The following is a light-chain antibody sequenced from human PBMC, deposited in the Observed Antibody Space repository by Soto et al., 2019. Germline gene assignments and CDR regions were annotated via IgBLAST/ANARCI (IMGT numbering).Light chain of an antibody. CDR3: CSYAGSYTFV. Sequence: QSALTQPRSASGSPGQSVTISCTGTSSDVGGYNYVSRYQQHPGKAPKLMIYDVSKRPSGVPDRFSGSKSGNTASLTISGLQAEDEADYYCCSYAGSYTFVFGTGTKLTVL. CDR2: DVS. V-gene: IGLV2-11*01. CDR1: SSDVGGYNY. J-gene: IGLJ1*01.